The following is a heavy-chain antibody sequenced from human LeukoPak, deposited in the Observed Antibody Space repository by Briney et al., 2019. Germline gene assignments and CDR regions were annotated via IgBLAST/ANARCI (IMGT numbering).Heavy chain of an antibody. CDR3: ARDRGAVAATWFDY. D-gene: IGHD6-19*01. CDR1: GFTFSSYS. CDR2: IGSSSTYT. J-gene: IGHJ4*02. Sequence: GGSLRLSCAASGFTFSSYSMNWVRQAPGKGLEWVSCIGSSSTYTNYADSVKGRFAISRDNAKNSLYLQMDGLRADDTAVYYCARDRGAVAATWFDYWGQGTLVTVSS. V-gene: IGHV3-21*04.